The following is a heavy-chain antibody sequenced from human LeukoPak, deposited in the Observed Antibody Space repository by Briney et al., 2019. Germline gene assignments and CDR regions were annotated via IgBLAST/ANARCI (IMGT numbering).Heavy chain of an antibody. V-gene: IGHV4-59*08. Sequence: SETLSLTCTVSGGSIRDYYWGWIRQTPGKELEWIGYIYFSGNTNYNPSLKSRVTISVDTSKNQFSLKVSSVTAADTAVYCGGRHRFGGSGYFDYWGQGTLVTVSS. D-gene: IGHD3-16*01. CDR2: IYFSGNT. J-gene: IGHJ4*02. CDR1: GGSIRDYY. CDR3: GRHRFGGSGYFDY.